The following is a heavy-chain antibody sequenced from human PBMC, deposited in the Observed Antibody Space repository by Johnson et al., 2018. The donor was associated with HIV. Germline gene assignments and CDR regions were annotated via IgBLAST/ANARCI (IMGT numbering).Heavy chain of an antibody. J-gene: IGHJ3*02. Sequence: VHLVESGGGLVQPGGSLRLSCAASGFTFSSYDMHWVRQATGKGLEWVSAIGTAGDTYYPGSVKGRFTISRENAKSSLYLQMNSLRAEDTAVYYCAKDQGYWGDDAFDIWGQGTMVTVSA. CDR3: AKDQGYWGDDAFDI. D-gene: IGHD7-27*01. CDR2: IGTAGDT. V-gene: IGHV3-13*01. CDR1: GFTFSSYD.